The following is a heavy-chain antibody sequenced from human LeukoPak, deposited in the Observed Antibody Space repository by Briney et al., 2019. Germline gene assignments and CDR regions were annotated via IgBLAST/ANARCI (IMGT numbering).Heavy chain of an antibody. CDR1: GFTFSSYA. V-gene: IGHV3-23*01. CDR2: ISGSGGST. D-gene: IGHD2-2*01. J-gene: IGHJ5*02. Sequence: TGGSLRLSCAASGFTFSSYAMSWVRQAPGKGLEWVSAISGSGGSTYYADSVKGRFTISRDNSKNTLYLQMNSLRAEDTAAYYCAKGSVVVVPAAFDPWGQGTLVTVSS. CDR3: AKGSVVVVPAAFDP.